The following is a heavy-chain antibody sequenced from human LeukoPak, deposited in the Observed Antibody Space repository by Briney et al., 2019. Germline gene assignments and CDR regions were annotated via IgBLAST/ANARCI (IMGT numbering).Heavy chain of an antibody. CDR2: IKQDGSEK. Sequence: GGSLRLSCAASGFTFSSYWMSWVRQAPGKGLEWVANIKQDGSEKYYVDSVKGRFTISRDNAKNSLYLQMNSLRAEDTAVYYCARDFSQEFIVGATLDPTHFDYWGQGTLVTVSS. J-gene: IGHJ4*02. V-gene: IGHV3-7*01. CDR1: GFTFSSYW. D-gene: IGHD1-26*01. CDR3: ARDFSQEFIVGATLDPTHFDY.